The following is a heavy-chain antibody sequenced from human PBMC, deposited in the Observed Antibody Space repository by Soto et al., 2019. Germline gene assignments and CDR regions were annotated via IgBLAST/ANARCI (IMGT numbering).Heavy chain of an antibody. J-gene: IGHJ4*02. Sequence: QPQLQESGPGLVKPSETLSLTCTVSGGSVSSCCNYWGWVRQPPGKGLEWIGSIHNSGSTSYNPSLRSRVTISVDTPKNQFSLTLTSVTAADTAVYYCARGLSSPSATGIWGQGILVTVCS. CDR3: ARGLSSPSATGI. D-gene: IGHD6-6*01. CDR1: GGSVSSCCNY. V-gene: IGHV4-39*01. CDR2: IHNSGST.